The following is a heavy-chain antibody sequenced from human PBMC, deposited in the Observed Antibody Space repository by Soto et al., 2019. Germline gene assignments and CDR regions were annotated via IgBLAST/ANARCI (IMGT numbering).Heavy chain of an antibody. Sequence: GASVKVSCKASGYTFTSYGISWVRQAPGQGLEWMGWISAYNGNTNYAQKLQGRVTMTTDTSTSTAYMELRSLRSDDTAVYYCARSDFWSCSWPRDDAFDIWGQGTMVTVSS. CDR2: ISAYNGNT. V-gene: IGHV1-18*01. D-gene: IGHD3-3*01. CDR3: ARSDFWSCSWPRDDAFDI. CDR1: GYTFTSYG. J-gene: IGHJ3*02.